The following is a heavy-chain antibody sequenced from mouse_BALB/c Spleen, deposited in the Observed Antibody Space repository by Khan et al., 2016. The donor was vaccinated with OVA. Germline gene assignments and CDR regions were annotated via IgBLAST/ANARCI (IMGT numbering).Heavy chain of an antibody. Sequence: EVQLQESGPELVRPGASVKISCKASGYSFTGYFMNWVMQSHGKSLEWIGRINPHIGETFYNQRFKDKATLTVDESSSTAHMELRSLASEDSAVYYCTRIDRNDFDYWGQGTTLTVSS. V-gene: IGHV1-20*02. CDR2: INPHIGET. J-gene: IGHJ2*01. CDR3: TRIDRNDFDY. CDR1: GYSFTGYF.